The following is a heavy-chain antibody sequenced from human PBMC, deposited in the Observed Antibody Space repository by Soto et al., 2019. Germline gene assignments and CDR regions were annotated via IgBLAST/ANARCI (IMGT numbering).Heavy chain of an antibody. CDR2: VFYTGST. V-gene: IGHV4-59*01. CDR1: GGSISSYH. Sequence: QVQLQESGPGLVKPSETLSLTCTVSGGSISSYHWSWIRQSPGKGLEWIGYVFYTGSTKYNPALKRRVTISVDTSKNQFSLKLSSVSAADTGLYYCARSYSGTFYGHDTWGQGILVTVSS. D-gene: IGHD1-26*01. J-gene: IGHJ5*02. CDR3: ARSYSGTFYGHDT.